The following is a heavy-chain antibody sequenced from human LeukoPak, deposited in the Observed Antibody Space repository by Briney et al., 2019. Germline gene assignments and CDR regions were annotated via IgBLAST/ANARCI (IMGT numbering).Heavy chain of an antibody. J-gene: IGHJ6*02. D-gene: IGHD3-16*01. V-gene: IGHV1-8*01. Sequence: ASVQVSCKACGYTFTSYDINWVRQATGQGLEWMGWRNPNSGNTGYAQKFQGRVTMTRNTSISTAYMELSSLRSEDTAVYYCAREIGPQRRLCYYYGMDVWGQGTTVTVSS. CDR3: AREIGPQRRLCYYYGMDV. CDR2: RNPNSGNT. CDR1: GYTFTSYD.